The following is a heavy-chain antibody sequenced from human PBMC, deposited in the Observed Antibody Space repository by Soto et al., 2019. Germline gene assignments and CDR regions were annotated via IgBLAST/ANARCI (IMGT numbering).Heavy chain of an antibody. V-gene: IGHV4-59*01. D-gene: IGHD3-16*01. Sequence: QVKLQESGPGLVKPSETLSLPCTVSGGSISSYYWSWIRQQPGKGLEWIGYIYYSGSTNYNPSLKSRVYISADTPKNQRSLKLSSVTAADTAVYYCARTLFGRSNLFDPWGQGTLVTVSS. J-gene: IGHJ5*02. CDR2: IYYSGST. CDR1: GGSISSYY. CDR3: ARTLFGRSNLFDP.